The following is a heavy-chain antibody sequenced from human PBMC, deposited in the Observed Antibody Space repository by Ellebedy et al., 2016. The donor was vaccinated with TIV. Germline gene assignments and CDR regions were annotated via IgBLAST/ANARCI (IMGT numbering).Heavy chain of an antibody. D-gene: IGHD6-13*01. CDR2: ISIRSSHL. CDR3: ARRAGRGDKHYGMDV. CDR1: AFTFTSYA. J-gene: IGHJ6*02. Sequence: PGGSLRLSCAVSAFTFTSYAMNWVRQAPGKGLEWLSSISIRSSHLYYSDSVKGRFTISRDNTRNSWYLQMNSLRAEETAVYYCARRAGRGDKHYGMDVWGQGTTVIVSS. V-gene: IGHV3-21*01.